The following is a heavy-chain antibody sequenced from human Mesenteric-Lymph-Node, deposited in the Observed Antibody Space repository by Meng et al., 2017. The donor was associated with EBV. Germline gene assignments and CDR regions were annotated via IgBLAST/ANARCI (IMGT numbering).Heavy chain of an antibody. D-gene: IGHD3-10*01. CDR1: GGSISSGGYY. CDR3: ARASYGSGSPLGESWFDP. V-gene: IGHV4-31*03. CDR2: IHDSGST. J-gene: IGHJ5*02. Sequence: QVQVQESGPGLVKPSQTLSLTCTVSGGSISSGGYYWSWIRQHPGKGLEWIGYIHDSGSTYYNPSLKSRVTISADASKNQFSLKLSSVTAADTAVYYCARASYGSGSPLGESWFDPWGQGTLVTVSS.